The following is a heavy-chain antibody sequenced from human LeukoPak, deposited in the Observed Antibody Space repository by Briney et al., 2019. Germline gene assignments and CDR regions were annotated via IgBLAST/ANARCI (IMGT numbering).Heavy chain of an antibody. D-gene: IGHD3-3*01. J-gene: IGHJ5*02. CDR2: ISTKSGRT. CDR1: GYSFTDYC. V-gene: IGHV1-2*02. Sequence: GASVRVSCKTSGYSFTDYCIHWVRQAPGQGLEWMGWISTKSGRTSSARKFQGRVTMTRDPSITTVYMDMAWLTSDDTAIYFCARADFIDAGPYLIGPWGQGTLVTVSS. CDR3: ARADFIDAGPYLIGP.